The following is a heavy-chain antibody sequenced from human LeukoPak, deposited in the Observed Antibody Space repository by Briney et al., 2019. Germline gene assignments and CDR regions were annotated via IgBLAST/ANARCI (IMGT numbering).Heavy chain of an antibody. Sequence: PGGSLRLSCVGSGFSISNHQMNWVRQAPGKGLEWVAKIKQDGGEKHYMDSVKGRFTISRDNAKNSLYLQMNSLRAEDTAVYYCARGAFYLDYWGQGTLVTVSS. V-gene: IGHV3-7*02. CDR2: IKQDGGEK. CDR3: ARGAFYLDY. CDR1: GFSISNHQ. J-gene: IGHJ4*02. D-gene: IGHD1-26*01.